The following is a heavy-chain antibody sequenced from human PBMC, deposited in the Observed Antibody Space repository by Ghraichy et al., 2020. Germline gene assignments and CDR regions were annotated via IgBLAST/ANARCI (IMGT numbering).Heavy chain of an antibody. CDR1: GGSISSSSYY. D-gene: IGHD3-10*01. Sequence: ETLSLTCAVSGGSISSSSYYWGWIRQPPGKGLEWIGTIYYSGSTYYNPSLKSRVTMSVDTSKNQFSLKLSSVTAADTAVYYCARHEYSRITMVRGLIRWFDPWGQGTLVTVSS. V-gene: IGHV4-39*01. J-gene: IGHJ5*02. CDR2: IYYSGST. CDR3: ARHEYSRITMVRGLIRWFDP.